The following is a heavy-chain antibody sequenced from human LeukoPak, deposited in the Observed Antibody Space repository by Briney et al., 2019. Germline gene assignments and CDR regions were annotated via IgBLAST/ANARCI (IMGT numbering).Heavy chain of an antibody. CDR3: ARKEGGQLVNTRRWFDP. D-gene: IGHD6-13*01. V-gene: IGHV4-34*01. CDR2: INHSGST. Sequence: PSETLSLTCAVYNGSFSGYYWSWIRQTPGKGLEWIGEINHSGSTNYNPSLESRVTISVATSKKQFSLKVRSVTAADTAVYYCARKEGGQLVNTRRWFDPWGQGTLVTVSS. CDR1: NGSFSGYY. J-gene: IGHJ5*02.